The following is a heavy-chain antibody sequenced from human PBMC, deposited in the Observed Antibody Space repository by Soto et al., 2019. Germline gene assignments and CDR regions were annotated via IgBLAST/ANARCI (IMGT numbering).Heavy chain of an antibody. D-gene: IGHD3-22*01. CDR1: GFTFSSYG. J-gene: IGHJ1*01. V-gene: IGHV3-NL1*01. CDR3: ARAPEDDDSSGYCPKYFQR. Sequence: GSLRLSCAASGFTFSSYGMHWVRQAPGKGLEWVSVIYSGGSTYYADSVKGRFTISRDNAKNSLYLQMNSLRDEDTAVYYCARAPEDDDSSGYCPKYFQRWGKGTL. CDR2: IYSGGST.